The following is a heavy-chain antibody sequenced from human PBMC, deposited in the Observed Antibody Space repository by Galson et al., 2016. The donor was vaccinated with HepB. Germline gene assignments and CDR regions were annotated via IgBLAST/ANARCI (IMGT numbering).Heavy chain of an antibody. CDR2: VNPGNGDT. D-gene: IGHD6-19*01. Sequence: SVKVSCKASGYTFSNHGVNWVRQAPGQRLEWMGWVNPGNGDTRYSQNFQGRATITSDTSATTVYMELNRLTSEDTAVSYCVRDPVRGWAPFDYWGQGTLVTVSS. V-gene: IGHV1-3*01. CDR3: VRDPVRGWAPFDY. CDR1: GYTFSNHG. J-gene: IGHJ4*02.